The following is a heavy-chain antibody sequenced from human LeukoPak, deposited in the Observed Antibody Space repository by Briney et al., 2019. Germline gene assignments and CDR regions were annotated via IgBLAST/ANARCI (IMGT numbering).Heavy chain of an antibody. V-gene: IGHV1-69*13. Sequence: SVKVSCKASGGTFSSYAISWVRQAPGQGLEWMGGIIPIFGTANYAQKFQGRVTITADESTSTAYMELSSLRSEDTAVSYCARVNFGYYYGMDVWGQGTTVTVSS. D-gene: IGHD3-3*01. CDR3: ARVNFGYYYGMDV. CDR1: GGTFSSYA. J-gene: IGHJ6*02. CDR2: IIPIFGTA.